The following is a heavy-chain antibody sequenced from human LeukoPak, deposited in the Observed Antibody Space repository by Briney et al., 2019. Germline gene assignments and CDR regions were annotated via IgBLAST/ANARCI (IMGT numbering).Heavy chain of an antibody. Sequence: ASVKVSCKASGYTFTSYYMHWVRQAPGHGLEWMGIINPSGGSTTYAQKFQGRVTVTRDTSTSTVYMELSSLRSEDTAVYYCARGRSVGATKWDYWGQGTLVTVSS. CDR1: GYTFTSYY. J-gene: IGHJ4*02. D-gene: IGHD1-26*01. CDR2: INPSGGST. V-gene: IGHV1-46*01. CDR3: ARGRSVGATKWDY.